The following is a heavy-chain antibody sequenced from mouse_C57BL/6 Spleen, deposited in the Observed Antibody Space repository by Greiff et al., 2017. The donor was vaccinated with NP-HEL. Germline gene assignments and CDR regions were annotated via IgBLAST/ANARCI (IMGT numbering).Heavy chain of an antibody. J-gene: IGHJ3*01. CDR1: GFNIKDDY. Sequence: EVQGVESGAELVRPGASVKLSCTASGFNIKDDYMHWVKQRPEQGLEWIGWIDPENGDTEYASKFQGKATITADTSSNTAYLQLSSLTSEDTAVYYCTTWGYWGQGTLVTVSA. V-gene: IGHV14-4*01. CDR3: TTWGY. CDR2: IDPENGDT.